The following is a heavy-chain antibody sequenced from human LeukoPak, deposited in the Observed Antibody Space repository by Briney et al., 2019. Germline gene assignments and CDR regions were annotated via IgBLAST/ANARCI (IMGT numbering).Heavy chain of an antibody. Sequence: SETLSLTCAVYGGSFSGYYWRWIRQPPGKGLEWSGEINHSGSTNYNPSLKSRVTISVDTSKNTRSRKLSSVTAAVMAVYYWARTKRGTDSSSWGGAYYYYYGMDVWGQGTTVTVSS. CDR3: ARTKRGTDSSSWGGAYYYYYGMDV. CDR2: INHSGST. CDR1: GGSFSGYY. J-gene: IGHJ6*02. V-gene: IGHV4-34*01. D-gene: IGHD6-13*01.